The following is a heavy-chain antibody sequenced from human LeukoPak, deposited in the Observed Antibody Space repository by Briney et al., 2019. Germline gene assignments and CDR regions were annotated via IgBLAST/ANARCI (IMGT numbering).Heavy chain of an antibody. Sequence: GGSLRLSCAASGFTFRSYNMNWVRQAPGKGLEWVSSISSSSSYIYYADSVKGRFTISRDNAKNSLYLQMNSLRAEDTAVYYCARDRVGAKSYYMDVWGKGTTVTVSS. J-gene: IGHJ6*03. D-gene: IGHD1-26*01. CDR3: ARDRVGAKSYYMDV. CDR2: ISSSSSYI. V-gene: IGHV3-21*01. CDR1: GFTFRSYN.